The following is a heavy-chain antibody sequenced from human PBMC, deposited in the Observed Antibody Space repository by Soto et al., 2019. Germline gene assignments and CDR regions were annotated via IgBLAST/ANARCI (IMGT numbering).Heavy chain of an antibody. J-gene: IGHJ6*02. Sequence: SVKVSCKASGGTFSSYAISWLRQAPGQGLEWMGGIIPIFGTANYAQKFQGRVTITADESTSTAYMELNSLRSEDTAVYYCAKGYCSGGSCGGGYYYGMDVWGQGTTVTVSS. CDR3: AKGYCSGGSCGGGYYYGMDV. CDR2: IIPIFGTA. D-gene: IGHD2-15*01. V-gene: IGHV1-69*13. CDR1: GGTFSSYA.